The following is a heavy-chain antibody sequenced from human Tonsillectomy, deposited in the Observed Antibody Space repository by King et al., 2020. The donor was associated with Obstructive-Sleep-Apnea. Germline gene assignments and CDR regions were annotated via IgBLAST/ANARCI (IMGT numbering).Heavy chain of an antibody. D-gene: IGHD4-23*01. J-gene: IGHJ4*02. CDR1: GFTFSSYA. Sequence: VQLVESGGGVVQPGRSLRLSCAASGFTFSSYAMHWVRQAPGKGLEWVAVISYDGSNKYYADSVKGRFTISRDNSKNTMYLQMNSLRAEDMAVYYCAREGYGGNFDYWGQGTLVTVSS. V-gene: IGHV3-30-3*01. CDR2: ISYDGSNK. CDR3: AREGYGGNFDY.